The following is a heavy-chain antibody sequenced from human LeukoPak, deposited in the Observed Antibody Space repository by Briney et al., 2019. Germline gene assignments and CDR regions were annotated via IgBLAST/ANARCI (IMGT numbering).Heavy chain of an antibody. CDR3: ARFSSGGGFDY. CDR1: GGSISSYY. Sequence: PSETLSLTCTVSGGSISSYYWSWIRQPPGKGLEWIGYIYYSGSTNYNPSLKSRVTISVGTSKNQFSLKLSSVTAADTAVYYCARFSSGGGFDYWGQGTLVTVSS. J-gene: IGHJ4*02. CDR2: IYYSGST. V-gene: IGHV4-59*01. D-gene: IGHD6-19*01.